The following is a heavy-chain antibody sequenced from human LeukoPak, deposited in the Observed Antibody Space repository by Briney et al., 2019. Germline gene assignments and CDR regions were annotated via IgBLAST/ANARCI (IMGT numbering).Heavy chain of an antibody. Sequence: GSVTVSCKAFRYTFTSNDINWGRQAPGQGLEWMGWMNPTTGNTGYTRKFQGRVSMTRDTSISTAYLELSGLRSEDTAVYYCARLSQTPDYYGSGGYFYLGYWGQGTRVTVSS. CDR3: ARLSQTPDYYGSGGYFYLGY. CDR2: MNPTTGNT. V-gene: IGHV1-8*01. D-gene: IGHD3-22*01. CDR1: RYTFTSND. J-gene: IGHJ4*02.